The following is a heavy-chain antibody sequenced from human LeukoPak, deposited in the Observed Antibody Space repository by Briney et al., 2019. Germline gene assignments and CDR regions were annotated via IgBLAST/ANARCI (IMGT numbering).Heavy chain of an antibody. V-gene: IGHV4-59*01. D-gene: IGHD5-12*01. CDR3: ARPPRTVATMFDY. CDR1: GGSISTYY. CDR2: IHYTGST. J-gene: IGHJ4*02. Sequence: SETLSLTCTVSGGSISTYYWSWIRQPPGKGLEWIGYIHYTGSTNYNPSLKGRVTISVDTSKNQFSLKLSSVTAADTAVYYCARPPRTVATMFDYWGRGTLVTVSS.